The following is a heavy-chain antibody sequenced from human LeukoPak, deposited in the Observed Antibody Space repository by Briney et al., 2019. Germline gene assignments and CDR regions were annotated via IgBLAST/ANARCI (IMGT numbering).Heavy chain of an antibody. Sequence: SETLSLTCTVSGGSISSYYWSWIRQPPGKGLEWIGYIYYSGSTNYNPSLKSRVTISVDTSKNQFSLKLSSVTAADTAVYYCARVAVEMATHFDYWGQGTLVTVSS. CDR2: IYYSGST. V-gene: IGHV4-59*01. J-gene: IGHJ4*02. D-gene: IGHD5-24*01. CDR1: GGSISSYY. CDR3: ARVAVEMATHFDY.